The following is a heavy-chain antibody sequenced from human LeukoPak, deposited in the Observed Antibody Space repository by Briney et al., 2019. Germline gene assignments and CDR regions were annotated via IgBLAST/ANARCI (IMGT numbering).Heavy chain of an antibody. CDR3: ASAGPSTGYPYYYFDY. CDR1: GYTFTGYY. D-gene: IGHD3-9*01. V-gene: IGHV1-2*02. Sequence: ASVKVSCKTSGYTFTGYYIHWVRQAPGQGLEWMGWINPNSGGTNYAQKFQGRVTMTRDTSISTAYMELSRLRSDDTAVYYCASAGPSTGYPYYYFDYWGQGTLVTVPS. CDR2: INPNSGGT. J-gene: IGHJ4*02.